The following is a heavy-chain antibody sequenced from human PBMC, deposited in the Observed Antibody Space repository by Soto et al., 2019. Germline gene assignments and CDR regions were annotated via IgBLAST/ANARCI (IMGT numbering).Heavy chain of an antibody. D-gene: IGHD6-13*01. CDR3: ARDRGASSQYGMDV. J-gene: IGHJ6*02. V-gene: IGHV1-2*02. CDR2: INPNSGGT. CDR1: GYTFTGYD. Sequence: QVQLVQSGAEVKKPGASVKVSCKASGYTFTGYDMHWVRQAPGQGLEWMGWINPNSGGTNYAQKFQGRVTMTRDTSISTAYMELSRLRSDDTAVYYCARDRGASSQYGMDVWGQGNTVTVSS.